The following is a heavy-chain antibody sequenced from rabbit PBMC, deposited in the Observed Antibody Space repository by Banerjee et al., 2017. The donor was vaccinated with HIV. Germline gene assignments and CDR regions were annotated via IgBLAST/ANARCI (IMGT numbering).Heavy chain of an antibody. Sequence: WAKGRFTISKTSSTTVTLQMTSLTAADTATYFCARGSSYFNFWGPGTLVTVS. J-gene: IGHJ4*01. CDR3: ARGSSYFNF. V-gene: IGHV1S40*01. D-gene: IGHD1-1*01.